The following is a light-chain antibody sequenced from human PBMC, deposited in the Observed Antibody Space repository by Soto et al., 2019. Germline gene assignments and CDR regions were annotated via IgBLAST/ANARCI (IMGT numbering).Light chain of an antibody. CDR2: KAS. CDR1: QSISSW. Sequence: DIQMTQSPSSLSASVVDRVTITCRASQSISSWLAWHQQKPGKAPKLLIYKASSLESGVPSRFSGSGSGTDFTLTISCLQSEDFATYYCQQYYSNVPITFGQGTRLEIK. J-gene: IGKJ5*01. CDR3: QQYYSNVPIT. V-gene: IGKV1-5*03.